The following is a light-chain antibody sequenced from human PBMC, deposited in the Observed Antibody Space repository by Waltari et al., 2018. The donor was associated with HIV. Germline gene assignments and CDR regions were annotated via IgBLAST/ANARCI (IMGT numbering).Light chain of an antibody. J-gene: IGKJ3*01. CDR2: GAS. CDR1: QGLRNY. Sequence: DIVLTQSPPSLYASVGDRVTISCRASQGLRNYLAWFHQKPGRSPKLLISGASTLQSAVPPRFSASGSGTQFTLTINSLQPEDFGTYYCQQEKSFPLTFGPGT. V-gene: IGKV1-9*01. CDR3: QQEKSFPLT.